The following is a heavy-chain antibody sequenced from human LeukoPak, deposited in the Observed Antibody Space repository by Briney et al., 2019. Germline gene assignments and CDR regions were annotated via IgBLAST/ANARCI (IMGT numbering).Heavy chain of an antibody. D-gene: IGHD3-3*01. Sequence: SETLSLTCTVSGGSISSYYWSWVRQPPGKGLEWIGYIYYSGSTNYNPSLTSRVTISVDTSKNQFSLKLSSVTAADTAVYYCARVLSPTYYDFWSGYYMDYWGQGTLVTVSS. V-gene: IGHV4-59*01. J-gene: IGHJ4*02. CDR1: GGSISSYY. CDR3: ARVLSPTYYDFWSGYYMDY. CDR2: IYYSGST.